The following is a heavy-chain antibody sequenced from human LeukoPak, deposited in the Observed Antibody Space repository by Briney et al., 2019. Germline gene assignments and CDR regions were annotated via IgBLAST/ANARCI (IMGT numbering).Heavy chain of an antibody. J-gene: IGHJ4*02. CDR2: ISSYGSST. CDR1: GFTFSSHA. Sequence: GGGLRLSCAPSGFTFSSHAMHWVRQAPGKGLEFVSAISSYGSSTYYADSVKGRFTISRDNSKNTLHLQMGSLRTEDMAVYYCARGGSSGGFYFDNWGQGTLVTVSS. CDR3: ARGGSSGGFYFDN. V-gene: IGHV3-64*02. D-gene: IGHD6-19*01.